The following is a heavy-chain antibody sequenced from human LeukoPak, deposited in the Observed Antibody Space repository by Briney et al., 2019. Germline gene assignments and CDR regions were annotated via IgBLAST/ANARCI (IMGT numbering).Heavy chain of an antibody. Sequence: SETLSLTCTVSGGSISSYYWSWIRQPPGKGLEWIGYIYYSGSTNYNPSLKSRVTISVDTSKNQFSLKLSSVTAADTAVYYCARDADYGGNSGAWFDPWGQGTLVTVSS. D-gene: IGHD4-23*01. J-gene: IGHJ5*02. V-gene: IGHV4-59*01. CDR1: GGSISSYY. CDR2: IYYSGST. CDR3: ARDADYGGNSGAWFDP.